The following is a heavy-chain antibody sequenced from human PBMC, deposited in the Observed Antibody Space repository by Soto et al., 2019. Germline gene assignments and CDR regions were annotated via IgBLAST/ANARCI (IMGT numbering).Heavy chain of an antibody. J-gene: IGHJ5*02. CDR3: ARVVGGTTPAGSWNCFDT. Sequence: ASVKVSCKASGYTFTSYALSWVRHAPGQGLEWMGWISTYNGNTNYAQNLQGRVTMTTDISTNTAYMELRSLRSDDTAVYYCARVVGGTTPAGSWNCFDTWGQGTLVTVSS. D-gene: IGHD3-10*01. CDR2: ISTYNGNT. V-gene: IGHV1-18*04. CDR1: GYTFTSYA.